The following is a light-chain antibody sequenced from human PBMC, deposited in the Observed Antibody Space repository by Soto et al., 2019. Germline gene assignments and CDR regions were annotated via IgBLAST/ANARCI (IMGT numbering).Light chain of an antibody. Sequence: QSALTQPASVSGSPGQSITISCTGTSSDVGGYNYVSWYQHHPGKAPKLMIYDVSNRPSGVSNRFSGSKSGKTASLTISGLQAEDEADYYCSSYTSSSFVVFGGGTKLTVL. CDR2: DVS. CDR1: SSDVGGYNY. V-gene: IGLV2-14*03. J-gene: IGLJ2*01. CDR3: SSYTSSSFVV.